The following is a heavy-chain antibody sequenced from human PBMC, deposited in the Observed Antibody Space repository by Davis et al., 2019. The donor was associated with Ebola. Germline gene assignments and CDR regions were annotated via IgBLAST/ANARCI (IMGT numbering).Heavy chain of an antibody. Sequence: PSETLSLTCTVSGGSITSYHWSWIREPPGQGLEWSGYINYSGTTDSNPSLKSRVTISIDTSTNQFSLKLSSVTAADTAVYYCARQGGSYSYYYWGQGTLVTVSS. CDR3: ARQGGSYSYYY. J-gene: IGHJ4*02. CDR2: INYSGTT. D-gene: IGHD1-26*01. CDR1: GGSITSYH. V-gene: IGHV4-59*08.